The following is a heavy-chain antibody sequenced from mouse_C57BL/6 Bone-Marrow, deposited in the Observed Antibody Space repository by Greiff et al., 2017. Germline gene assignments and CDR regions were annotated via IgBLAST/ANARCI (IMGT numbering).Heavy chain of an antibody. V-gene: IGHV1-55*01. J-gene: IGHJ3*01. CDR1: GYTFTSYW. CDR3: APITTVVPFAY. Sequence: VQLQQSGAELVKPGASVKMSCKASGYTFTSYWITWVKQRPGQGLEWIGDIYPGSGSTNYNEKFKSKDTLTVDTSSSTAYMQLSSLTSEDSAVYYCAPITTVVPFAYWGQGTLVTVSA. CDR2: IYPGSGST. D-gene: IGHD1-1*01.